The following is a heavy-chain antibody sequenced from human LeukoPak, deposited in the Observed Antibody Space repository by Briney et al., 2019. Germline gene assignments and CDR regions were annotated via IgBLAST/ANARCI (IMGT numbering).Heavy chain of an antibody. J-gene: IGHJ4*02. V-gene: IGHV1-69*13. Sequence: SVKVSCKASGSTFTSYALSWLRQAPGQWLEWMGGIIPIFGTANYAQTFQGRVTITADESTSTAYMELSSLRSEDTAVYYCARNPDEIQLWLLRYWGQGTLVTVSS. CDR2: IIPIFGTA. CDR1: GSTFTSYA. CDR3: ARNPDEIQLWLLRY. D-gene: IGHD5-18*01.